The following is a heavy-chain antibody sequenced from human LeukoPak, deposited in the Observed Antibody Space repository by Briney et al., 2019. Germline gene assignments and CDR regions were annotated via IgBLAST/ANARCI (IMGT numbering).Heavy chain of an antibody. CDR3: VKGADTGYSSDS. Sequence: GGSLRLSCVASGFTFSRYWMHWVRQAPGKGLVWVSRINSDGRSTNYADSVKGRFSISRDNAENTLYLQMNSLRVEDTAVYYCVKGADTGYSSDSWGQGTLVTVSS. V-gene: IGHV3-74*01. D-gene: IGHD3-9*01. J-gene: IGHJ4*02. CDR2: INSDGRST. CDR1: GFTFSRYW.